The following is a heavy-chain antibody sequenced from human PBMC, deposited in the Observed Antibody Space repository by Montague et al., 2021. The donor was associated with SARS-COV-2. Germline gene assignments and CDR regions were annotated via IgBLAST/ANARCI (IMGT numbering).Heavy chain of an antibody. V-gene: IGHV3-23*01. J-gene: IGHJ4*02. CDR1: GFTCSSYA. CDR3: ANTPLFYDFWSGYIQDYFDY. Sequence: SLRLSCAASGFTCSSYAMSWVRQAPGKGLEWVSAISGSGGSTYYADSVKGRFTISRDNSKNTLYLQMNSLRAEDTAVYYCANTPLFYDFWSGYIQDYFDYWGQGTLVTVSS. CDR2: ISGSGGST. D-gene: IGHD3-3*01.